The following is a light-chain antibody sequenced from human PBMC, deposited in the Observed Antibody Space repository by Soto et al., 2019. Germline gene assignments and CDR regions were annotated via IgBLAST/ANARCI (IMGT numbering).Light chain of an antibody. V-gene: IGKV3-11*01. CDR3: HQRSNLPFT. J-gene: IGKJ3*01. CDR2: DAS. CDR1: QSVSSY. Sequence: EIVLTQSPATLSLSPGERATLSCRASQSVSSYLAWSQQKPGQAPRLLIYDASNSATAVPARFSGSGSGTDFTLTIGSLEPEDFAVDYCHQRSNLPFTFGPGNKVDVK.